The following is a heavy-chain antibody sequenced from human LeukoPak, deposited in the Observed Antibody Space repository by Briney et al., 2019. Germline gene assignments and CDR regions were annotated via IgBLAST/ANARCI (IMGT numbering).Heavy chain of an antibody. J-gene: IGHJ6*04. Sequence: SETLSLTCTVSGGSISSGSDYWSWIRQPAGKGLEWIGRIYFRGSTNYNPSLKSRVTISVDTSKNQFSLKLSSVTAADTAVYYCARGRRYSGYGVWGKGTTVTVSS. D-gene: IGHD5-12*01. CDR1: GGSISSGSDY. CDR2: IYFRGST. CDR3: ARGRRYSGYGV. V-gene: IGHV4-61*02.